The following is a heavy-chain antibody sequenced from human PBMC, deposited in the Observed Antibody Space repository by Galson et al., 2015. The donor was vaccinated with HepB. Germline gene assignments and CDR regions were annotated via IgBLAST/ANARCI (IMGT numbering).Heavy chain of an antibody. CDR2: ISSSAIYT. V-gene: IGHV3-11*06. D-gene: IGHD4-17*01. Sequence: SLRLSCAASGFTFSDYYMSWIRQAPGKGLEWLSYISSSAIYTNYADSVKGRFTISRDNVKNSMYLQMNSLRAEDTAVYYCARVADSDYGDHSHFDYWGQRTLVTVSS. J-gene: IGHJ4*02. CDR1: GFTFSDYY. CDR3: ARVADSDYGDHSHFDY.